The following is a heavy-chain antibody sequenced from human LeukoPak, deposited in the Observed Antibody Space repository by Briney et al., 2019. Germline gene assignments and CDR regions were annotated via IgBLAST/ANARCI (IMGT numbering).Heavy chain of an antibody. D-gene: IGHD6-13*01. V-gene: IGHV1-2*02. CDR2: INPNSGGT. J-gene: IGHJ4*02. CDR1: GYTFTGYY. Sequence: ASVKVSCKASGYTFTGYYMHWVRQAPGQGLEWMGWINPNSGGTNYAQKFQGRVTMTRDTSISTAYMELSRLRSDDTAVYYCARGRTAGYSNSIYWGQGTLVTVSS. CDR3: ARGRTAGYSNSIY.